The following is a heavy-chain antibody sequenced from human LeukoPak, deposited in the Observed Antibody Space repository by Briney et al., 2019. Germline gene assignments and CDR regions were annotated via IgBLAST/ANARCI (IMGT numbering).Heavy chain of an antibody. CDR2: ISSSSSYI. CDR1: GFTFSSYS. Sequence: GGSLRLSCAASGFTFSSYSMNWVRQAPGKGLEWVSSISSSSSYIYYADSVKGRFTISRDNARNSLYLQMNSLRAEDTAVHYCARDDDYVWGSYRLPDYWGQGTLVTVSS. D-gene: IGHD3-16*02. V-gene: IGHV3-21*01. J-gene: IGHJ4*02. CDR3: ARDDDYVWGSYRLPDY.